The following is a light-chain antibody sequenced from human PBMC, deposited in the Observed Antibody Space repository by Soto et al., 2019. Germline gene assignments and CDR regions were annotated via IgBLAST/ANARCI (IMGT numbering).Light chain of an antibody. CDR3: SSYAGSNTYV. CDR2: EAS. V-gene: IGLV2-8*01. Sequence: QSALAQPPSASGSPGQSVTISCTGTSSDVGGYIYVSWYQHHPGKAPKLMIYEASKRPSGVPDRFSGSKSGNTASLTVSGLQAEDEADYYCSSYAGSNTYVFGTATKLTVL. J-gene: IGLJ1*01. CDR1: SSDVGGYIY.